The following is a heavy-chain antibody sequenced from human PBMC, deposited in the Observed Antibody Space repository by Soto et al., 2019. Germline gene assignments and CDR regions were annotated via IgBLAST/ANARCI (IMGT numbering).Heavy chain of an antibody. CDR3: ARQADYNVLTGYFYYFDY. V-gene: IGHV5-51*01. CDR1: GYSFTDYW. CDR2: IYPGDSDA. D-gene: IGHD3-9*01. J-gene: IGHJ4*02. Sequence: PGESLKISCKSSGYSFTDYWIGWVRQMPGKGLEWMGIIYPGDSDARYSPSFQGQVTISVDTSINTAFLRWNSLTASDTAMYYCARQADYNVLTGYFYYFDYWGQGSLVTVSS.